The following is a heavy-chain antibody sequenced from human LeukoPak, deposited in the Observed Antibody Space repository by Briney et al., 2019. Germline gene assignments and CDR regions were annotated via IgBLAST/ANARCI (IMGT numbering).Heavy chain of an antibody. D-gene: IGHD4-23*01. J-gene: IGHJ4*02. V-gene: IGHV1-18*01. CDR1: GYTYTNYG. CDR2: ISPYNGNT. CDR3: AGLGYGANFIHY. Sequence: ASAKVSCKASGYTYTNYGISWVRQAPGQGLEWMGWISPYNGNTHYAQKFQGRVTMTTDTSTSTVYMELRSLRCDDTAVYYCAGLGYGANFIHYWGQGTLVTVSS.